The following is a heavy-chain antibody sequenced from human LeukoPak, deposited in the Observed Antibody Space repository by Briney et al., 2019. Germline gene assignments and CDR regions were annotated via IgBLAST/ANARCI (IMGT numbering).Heavy chain of an antibody. CDR1: GYTFTDYY. Sequence: GASVKVSCKASGYTFTDYYIHWVRQAPGQGLECMGWISPDSGVTNYAQKFQGRVTMTWDTSISTAYMELSRLTSDDTAVYYCARVGKGYSQYYFDYWGQGTLVTVSS. CDR2: ISPDSGVT. V-gene: IGHV1-2*02. D-gene: IGHD4-23*01. J-gene: IGHJ4*02. CDR3: ARVGKGYSQYYFDY.